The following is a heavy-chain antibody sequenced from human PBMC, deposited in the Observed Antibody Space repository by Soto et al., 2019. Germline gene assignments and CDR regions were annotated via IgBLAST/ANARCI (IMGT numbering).Heavy chain of an antibody. J-gene: IGHJ3*02. D-gene: IGHD3-22*01. Sequence: PWGSLRLSCAASGFTFSSYSMNWVRQAPGKGLEWVSSISSSSSYIYYADSVKGRFTISRDNAKNSLYLQMNSLRAEDTAVYYCASEYTYYYDSSGPGPDDAFDIWGQGTMVTVSS. CDR1: GFTFSSYS. CDR2: ISSSSSYI. CDR3: ASEYTYYYDSSGPGPDDAFDI. V-gene: IGHV3-21*01.